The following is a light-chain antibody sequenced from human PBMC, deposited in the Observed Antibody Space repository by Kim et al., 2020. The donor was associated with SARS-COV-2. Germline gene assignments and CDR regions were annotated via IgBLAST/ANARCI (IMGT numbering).Light chain of an antibody. J-gene: IGLJ3*02. Sequence: QSALTQPASVSGSPGQSITISCTGTSSDVGGDNYVSWYQQHPGKAPKLMIYEVTKRPSGVPDRFSGSKSGNMASLTVSGVQAEDEADYYCSSYAGSNNHWVFGGGTQLTVL. V-gene: IGLV2-8*01. CDR1: SSDVGGDNY. CDR2: EVT. CDR3: SSYAGSNNHWV.